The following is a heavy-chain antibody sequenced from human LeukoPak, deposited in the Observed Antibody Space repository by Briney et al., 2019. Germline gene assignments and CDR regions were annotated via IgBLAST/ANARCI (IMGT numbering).Heavy chain of an antibody. CDR3: VRDWAYEPDY. J-gene: IGHJ4*02. V-gene: IGHV3-7*05. CDR1: GFTFRNYW. D-gene: IGHD2-21*01. Sequence: GGSLRLSCAASGFTFRNYWMSWVRQAPGRGLEWVANTNPDGSEKYSVDSVKGRYTISRDNATNSLFLQMNSLRAEDTAVYYCVRDWAYEPDYWGQGTLVTVSS. CDR2: TNPDGSEK.